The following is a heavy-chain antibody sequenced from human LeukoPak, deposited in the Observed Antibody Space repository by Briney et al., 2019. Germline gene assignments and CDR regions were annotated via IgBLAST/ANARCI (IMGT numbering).Heavy chain of an antibody. D-gene: IGHD4-23*01. V-gene: IGHV1-46*01. Sequence: HWASVKVSCKASAFTNYYMHWVRQAPGQGLEWLGIINPNGGRTAYAQNFQGRVSMTRDTSTTTVYMELSSLRSDDTAVYYCARDMSTAVTPISYAFDVWGQGTMVTVSS. CDR2: INPNGGRT. CDR3: ARDMSTAVTPISYAFDV. J-gene: IGHJ3*01. CDR1: AFTNYY.